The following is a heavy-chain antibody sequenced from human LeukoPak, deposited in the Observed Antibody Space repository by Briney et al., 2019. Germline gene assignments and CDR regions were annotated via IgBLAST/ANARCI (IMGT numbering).Heavy chain of an antibody. D-gene: IGHD3-3*02. CDR3: ARHIQIAFRVFRLGWIDP. CDR1: GYSISSGYY. CDR2: IYHSGST. J-gene: IGHJ5*02. V-gene: IGHV4-38-2*02. Sequence: PSETLSLTCTVSGYSISSGYYWGWIRQPPGKGLEWIGSIYHSGSTYYNPSLQSRVTISVDTSKNQFSLKLSSVTAADTAVYYCARHIQIAFRVFRLGWIDPWGQGTLVTVSS.